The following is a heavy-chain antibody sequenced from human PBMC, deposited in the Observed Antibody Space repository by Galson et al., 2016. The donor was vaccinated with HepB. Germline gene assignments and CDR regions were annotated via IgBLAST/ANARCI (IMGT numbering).Heavy chain of an antibody. Sequence: SLRLSCAAPGFTVTHDYMTWVRQAPGKGLEWVSLIYGSDDTYYADSVKGRFTISRDISESTLFLQMNSLRAEDTAVYYCAIVGGSSYGLRSDPLDIWGQGTMVTVSS. CDR1: GFTVTHDY. V-gene: IGHV3-53*01. D-gene: IGHD5-18*01. CDR2: IYGSDDT. CDR3: AIVGGSSYGLRSDPLDI. J-gene: IGHJ3*02.